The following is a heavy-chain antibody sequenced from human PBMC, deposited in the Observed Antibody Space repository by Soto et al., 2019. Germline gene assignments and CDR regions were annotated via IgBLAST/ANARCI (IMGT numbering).Heavy chain of an antibody. CDR1: GYTFTSYA. D-gene: IGHD6-19*01. Sequence: DSVKVSCKASGYTFTSYAMHWVRQAPGQRLEWMGWINAGNGNTKYSQKFQGRVTITRDTSASTAYMELSSLRSEDTAVYYCARGGVHAHPRPGYSSGWYYWFDPWGKGPLGTASS. CDR2: INAGNGNT. J-gene: IGHJ5*02. CDR3: ARGGVHAHPRPGYSSGWYYWFDP. V-gene: IGHV1-3*01.